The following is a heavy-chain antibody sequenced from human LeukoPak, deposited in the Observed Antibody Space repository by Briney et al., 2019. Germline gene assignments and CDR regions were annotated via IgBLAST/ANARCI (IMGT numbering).Heavy chain of an antibody. V-gene: IGHV3-21*01. J-gene: IGHJ4*02. CDR2: ISSSSSYI. Sequence: GGSLRLSCAASGFTFSSYSMNWVRQAPGKGLEWVSSISSSSSYIYYADSVKGRFTISRDNAKNSLYLQMSSLRAEDTAVYYCASLDYSKYDYWGQGTLVTVST. CDR1: GFTFSSYS. D-gene: IGHD6-13*01. CDR3: ASLDYSKYDY.